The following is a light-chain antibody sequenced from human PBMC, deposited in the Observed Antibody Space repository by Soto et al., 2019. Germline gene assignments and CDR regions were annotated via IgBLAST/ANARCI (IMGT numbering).Light chain of an antibody. CDR3: QQYNSYPHT. V-gene: IGKV1-5*03. Sequence: DIQMTQSPSTLSASVGDRVTITCRASQSISSWLAWYQQKPGKAPKLLIYKASSLESGVPSRFSGSGSGTEFTLTISILQPDDFAIYYCQQYNSYPHTFGPGTKVDIK. J-gene: IGKJ3*01. CDR1: QSISSW. CDR2: KAS.